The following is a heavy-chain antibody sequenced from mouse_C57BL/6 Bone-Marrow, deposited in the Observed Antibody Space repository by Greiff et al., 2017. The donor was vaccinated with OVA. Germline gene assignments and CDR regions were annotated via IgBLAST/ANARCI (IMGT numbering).Heavy chain of an antibody. J-gene: IGHJ3*01. D-gene: IGHD4-1*01. Sequence: VKLVESGPELVRPGVSVKISCKGSGYTFTDYAMHWVKQSHAKSLEWIGVISTYYGDASYNQKFKDKATMTVDKSSSTAYMELARLTSEDSAVYYCARSPREGGSRTGPFAYWGQGTLVTVSA. CDR1: GYTFTDYA. CDR2: ISTYYGDA. V-gene: IGHV1-67*01. CDR3: ARSPREGGSRTGPFAY.